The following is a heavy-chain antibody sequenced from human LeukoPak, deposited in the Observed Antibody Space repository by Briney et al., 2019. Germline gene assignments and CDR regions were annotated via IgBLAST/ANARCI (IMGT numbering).Heavy chain of an antibody. Sequence: SVKVSCKASGGTFSSYAISWVRQAPGQGLEWMGGIIPIFGTANYAQKFQGRVTITADESTGTAYMELSSLRSEDTAVYYCASGTPPNYYYYYYMDVWGKGTTVTVSS. V-gene: IGHV1-69*01. CDR1: GGTFSSYA. CDR2: IIPIFGTA. CDR3: ASGTPPNYYYYYYMDV. J-gene: IGHJ6*03. D-gene: IGHD1-7*01.